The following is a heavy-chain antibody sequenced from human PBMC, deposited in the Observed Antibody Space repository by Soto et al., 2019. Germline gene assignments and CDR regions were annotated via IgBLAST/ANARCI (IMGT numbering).Heavy chain of an antibody. V-gene: IGHV3-23*01. CDR3: ARGSYDFWSHLRLDY. D-gene: IGHD3-3*01. J-gene: IGHJ4*02. CDR1: GFTFSSYA. CDR2: ISGDGGST. Sequence: GGSLRLSCAASGFTFSSYAMSWVRQAPGKGLEWVSVISGDGGSTYYADSVKGRFTISRDNSKNTLYLQMHSLRAEDTAVYYCARGSYDFWSHLRLDYWGQGTLVTVSS.